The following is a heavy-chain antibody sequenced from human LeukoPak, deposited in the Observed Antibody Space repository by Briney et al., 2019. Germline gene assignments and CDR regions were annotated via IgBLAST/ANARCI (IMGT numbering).Heavy chain of an antibody. D-gene: IGHD2-2*01. Sequence: PSETLSLTCTVSGGTTSSSSYHWGWIRQPPGKGLEWIGSVYYTGSTYYNPSLKSRVTMSVDTSNHQFSLKLSSVTAADTAAYYCVRHCIKTSCYLYDFWGQGVLVTVSS. V-gene: IGHV4-39*01. CDR2: VYYTGST. J-gene: IGHJ1*01. CDR3: VRHCIKTSCYLYDF. CDR1: GGTTSSSSYH.